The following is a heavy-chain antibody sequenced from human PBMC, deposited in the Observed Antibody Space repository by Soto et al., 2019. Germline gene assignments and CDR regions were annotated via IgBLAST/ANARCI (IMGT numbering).Heavy chain of an antibody. D-gene: IGHD3-10*01. V-gene: IGHV1-18*01. CDR2: ISAYNGNT. CDR1: GYMFISYG. CDR3: VRDLDGSGSYYTAY. J-gene: IGHJ4*02. Sequence: QVQLVQSGAEVKKPGASVKVSCKASGYMFISYGINWVRQAPGQGLEWMGWISAYNGNTKYAQNLQGRVTMTTDKSTSTAYMEMRSLRSDDTAVYYCVRDLDGSGSYYTAYWGPGPLVTVST.